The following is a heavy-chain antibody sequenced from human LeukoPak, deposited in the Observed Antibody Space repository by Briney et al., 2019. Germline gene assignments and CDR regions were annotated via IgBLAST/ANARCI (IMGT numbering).Heavy chain of an antibody. Sequence: GGSLRLSCAASGFTFSDAWMSWARQAPGKGLEWVGHIKSKVDGGTTDYAAPVKGRFTISRHDSKATLYLQMNSLKTEDTAVYYCTTDSGPPSGYFDYWGQGTLVTVSS. V-gene: IGHV3-15*01. CDR2: IKSKVDGGTT. J-gene: IGHJ4*02. CDR3: TTDSGPPSGYFDY. CDR1: GFTFSDAW. D-gene: IGHD1-26*01.